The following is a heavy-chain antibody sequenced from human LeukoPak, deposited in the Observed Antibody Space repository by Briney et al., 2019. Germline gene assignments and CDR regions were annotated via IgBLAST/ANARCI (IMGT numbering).Heavy chain of an antibody. CDR2: INPNSGAT. J-gene: IGHJ4*02. Sequence: ASVKVSCKASGYTFSGYYIHWVRQAPGQGIEWMGWINPNSGATSFAQKFQGRVTMTRDTSISTAYMELSSLRSDDTAVYFCASDPCTGGTCYWYFDYWGQGSLVTVSS. D-gene: IGHD2-15*01. V-gene: IGHV1-2*02. CDR3: ASDPCTGGTCYWYFDY. CDR1: GYTFSGYY.